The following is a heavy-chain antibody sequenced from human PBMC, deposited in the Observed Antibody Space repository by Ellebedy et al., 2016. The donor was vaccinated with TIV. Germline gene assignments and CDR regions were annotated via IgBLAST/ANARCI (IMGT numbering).Heavy chain of an antibody. Sequence: GESLKISCAASGFTLRDYAMSWVRQAPGKGLEWVASIKQDGSEQYYGDSVKGRFTISRDNAKSSLYVQLNSLRAEDTAVYYCARAGLTWAFDYWGQGTLVTVSS. J-gene: IGHJ4*02. CDR3: ARAGLTWAFDY. D-gene: IGHD2-21*01. CDR2: IKQDGSEQ. V-gene: IGHV3-7*04. CDR1: GFTLRDYA.